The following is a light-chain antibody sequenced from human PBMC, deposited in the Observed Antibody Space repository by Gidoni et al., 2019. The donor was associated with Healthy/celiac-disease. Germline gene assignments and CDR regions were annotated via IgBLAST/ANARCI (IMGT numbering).Light chain of an antibody. J-gene: IGKJ3*01. V-gene: IGKV1-5*03. CDR2: KAS. Sequence: DIQLTQSPSTLSASVGDRVTITCRASPSISSWLACYPQKPGNAPKLLIYKASSLESGVPSWFSGSGSVTEFTLTISSLQPDDLATYYCQQYNSIRRTFGPXTKVDIK. CDR1: PSISSW. CDR3: QQYNSIRRT.